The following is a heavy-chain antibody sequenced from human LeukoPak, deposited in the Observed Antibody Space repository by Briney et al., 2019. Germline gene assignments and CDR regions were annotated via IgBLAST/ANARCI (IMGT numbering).Heavy chain of an antibody. CDR3: ACDRSTNGVCYDY. V-gene: IGHV1-69*13. CDR2: IIPIFGTA. Sequence: ASVNVSCKASGGTFSSYAISWVRQAPGQGLEWMGGIIPIFGTANYAQKFQGRVTITADESTSTAYMELSSLRSEDTAVYYCACDRSTNGVCYDYWGQGTLVTVSS. J-gene: IGHJ4*02. CDR1: GGTFSSYA. D-gene: IGHD2-8*01.